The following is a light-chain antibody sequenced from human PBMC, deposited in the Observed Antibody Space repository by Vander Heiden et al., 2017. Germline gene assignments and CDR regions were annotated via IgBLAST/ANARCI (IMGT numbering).Light chain of an antibody. J-gene: IGLJ1*01. CDR1: SNDVGDYNY. V-gene: IGLV2-14*01. CDR3: SSLTTSSTLGV. Sequence: LPQPASVSGSPGLSITISCTGTSNDVGDYNYVSWYQQHPGKAPKLMIYEVSNRPSGVSNRFSGSKSGNTASLTISGLQAADEADYYCSSLTTSSTLGVFGTGTKVTVL. CDR2: EVS.